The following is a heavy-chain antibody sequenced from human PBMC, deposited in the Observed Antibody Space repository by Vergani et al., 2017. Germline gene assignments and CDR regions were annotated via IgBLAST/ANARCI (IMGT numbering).Heavy chain of an antibody. CDR3: SSAEYDFWIS. CDR1: GGSISSGGYY. D-gene: IGHD3-3*01. J-gene: IGHJ3*01. V-gene: IGHV4-31*03. CDR2: IYYSGST. Sequence: QVQLQESGPGLVKPSQTLSLTCTVSGGSISSGGYYWSWIRQHPGKGLEWMGYIYYSGSTNYNPSLKSRVTIPVDTSKNQFSLKLSSVTAADTAVYYCSSAEYDFWISWGQGTMVTVSS.